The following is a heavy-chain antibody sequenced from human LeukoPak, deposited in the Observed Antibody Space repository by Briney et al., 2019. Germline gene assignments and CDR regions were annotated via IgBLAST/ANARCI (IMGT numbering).Heavy chain of an antibody. Sequence: PSETLSLTCTVSGGSITSGGNYWSWIRQHPGTGLEWIGYIYYSGSTYYNPSLKSRVTISVDTSKNQFSLKLSSVTAADTAIYYCARDNRDYYYGSGSYHLYNWFDPWGQGTLVTVSS. V-gene: IGHV4-31*03. CDR1: GGSITSGGNY. CDR3: ARDNRDYYYGSGSYHLYNWFDP. J-gene: IGHJ5*02. D-gene: IGHD3-10*01. CDR2: IYYSGST.